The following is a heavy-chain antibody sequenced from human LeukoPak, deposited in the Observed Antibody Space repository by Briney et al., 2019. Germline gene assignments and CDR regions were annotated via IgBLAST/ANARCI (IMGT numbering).Heavy chain of an antibody. CDR2: ILYDGNNK. J-gene: IGHJ4*02. D-gene: IGHD4-23*01. V-gene: IGHV3-30-3*01. Sequence: PGGSLRLSCAASGFTFSSYAMHWVRQAPGKGLEWVAVILYDGNNKYYADSVKGRFTISRDNSKNTLYLQMNSLRAEDTAVYYCARDQDYGGNLSMDYWGQGTLVIVSS. CDR3: ARDQDYGGNLSMDY. CDR1: GFTFSSYA.